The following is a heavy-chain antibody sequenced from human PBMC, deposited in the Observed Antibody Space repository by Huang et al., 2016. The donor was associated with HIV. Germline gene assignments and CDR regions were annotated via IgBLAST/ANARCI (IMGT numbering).Heavy chain of an antibody. J-gene: IGHJ5*02. V-gene: IGHV3-30*18. Sequence: QVQLVESGGGVVQPGTSLRLSCTASGFIFNNFGMHWVRQAPGKGLEWVAVSSYDGRSDRYSDSVKGRFTISRDNDKNTLSLEMNRLRHDDTAVYYCAKEARWFSDFDQWGQGTLVTVSS. CDR1: GFIFNNFG. CDR2: SSYDGRSD. D-gene: IGHD2-15*01. CDR3: AKEARWFSDFDQ.